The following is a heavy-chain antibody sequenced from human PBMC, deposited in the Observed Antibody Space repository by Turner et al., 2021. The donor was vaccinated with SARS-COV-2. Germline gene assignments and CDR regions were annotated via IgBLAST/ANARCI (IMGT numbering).Heavy chain of an antibody. D-gene: IGHD3-3*01. CDR3: AKDFPFAVVIESDY. Sequence: QVQLVESGGGVVQPGRSLRLSCAASGFTFSSYGMHWVRQATGKGLEWVAVISYDGSNKYYADSVKGRFTISRDNSKNTLDLQMNSLRAEDSAVYYCAKDFPFAVVIESDYWGQGTLVTVSS. V-gene: IGHV3-30*18. CDR2: ISYDGSNK. J-gene: IGHJ4*02. CDR1: GFTFSSYG.